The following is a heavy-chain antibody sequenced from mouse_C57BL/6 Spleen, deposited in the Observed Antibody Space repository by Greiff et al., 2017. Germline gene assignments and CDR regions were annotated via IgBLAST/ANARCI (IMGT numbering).Heavy chain of an antibody. Sequence: QVQLQQSGAELVRPGSSVKLSCKASGYTFTSYWMHWVKQRPIQGLEWIGNIDPSDSETHYNQKFKDKATLTVDKSSSTAYMQLSSLTSEDSAVYYCARTSITTEFTGWYFDVWGTGTTVTVSS. V-gene: IGHV1-52*01. CDR3: ARTSITTEFTGWYFDV. J-gene: IGHJ1*03. CDR1: GYTFTSYW. CDR2: IDPSDSET. D-gene: IGHD1-1*01.